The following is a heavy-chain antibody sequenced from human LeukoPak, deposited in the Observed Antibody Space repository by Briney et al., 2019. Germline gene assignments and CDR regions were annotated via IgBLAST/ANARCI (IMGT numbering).Heavy chain of an antibody. J-gene: IGHJ5*02. CDR2: IYYCGST. CDR1: GDSISSYY. D-gene: IGHD2-15*01. Sequence: SETLSLTCSVSGDSISSYYWSWIRQPPGKGLEWIGYIYYCGSTNYNPSLKSRVTISVHTSKNQFSLKLSSVTAADTAVYYCAGTPNWFDPWGQGTLVTVSS. CDR3: AGTPNWFDP. V-gene: IGHV4-59*01.